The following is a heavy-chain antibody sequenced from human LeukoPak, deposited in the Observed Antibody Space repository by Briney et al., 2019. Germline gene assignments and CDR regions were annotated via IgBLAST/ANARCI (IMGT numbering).Heavy chain of an antibody. Sequence: GGSLRLSCAASGFTFSSYAMSWVRQAPGKGLEWVSAISGSGGSTYYADSVKGRFTISRDNSKNTLYLQMNSLRAEDTAVYYCAKDVGYSYGLAEYFQHWGQGTLVTVSS. CDR2: ISGSGGST. CDR1: GFTFSSYA. CDR3: AKDVGYSYGLAEYFQH. J-gene: IGHJ1*01. V-gene: IGHV3-23*01. D-gene: IGHD5-18*01.